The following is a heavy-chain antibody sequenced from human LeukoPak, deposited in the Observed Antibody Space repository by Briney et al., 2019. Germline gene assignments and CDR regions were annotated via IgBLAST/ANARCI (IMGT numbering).Heavy chain of an antibody. CDR1: GLTFSNHW. CDR3: ATVFDY. J-gene: IGHJ4*02. Sequence: GGSLRLSCAASGLTFSNHWMHWVLQAPGKGPVWVSRIDGDGSGTSYADSVKGRFTISRDNAKNTSYLQMDSLRAEDSAVYYCATVFDYWGQGTLVTVSS. CDR2: IDGDGSGT. V-gene: IGHV3-74*01. D-gene: IGHD4-17*01.